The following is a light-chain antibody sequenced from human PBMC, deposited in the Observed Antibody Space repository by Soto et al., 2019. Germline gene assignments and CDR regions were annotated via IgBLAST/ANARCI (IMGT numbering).Light chain of an antibody. CDR3: QQYNNWPQT. V-gene: IGKV4-1*01. Sequence: DIVMTQSPDSLAVSLGERATINCKSSQSVFYSSNNKNYLAWYQQKPGQAPRLLIYGASTRATGIPARFSGSGSGTEFTLTISSLQSEDFAVYYCQQYNNWPQTFGQGTKVEIK. CDR2: GAS. CDR1: QSVFYSSNNKNY. J-gene: IGKJ1*01.